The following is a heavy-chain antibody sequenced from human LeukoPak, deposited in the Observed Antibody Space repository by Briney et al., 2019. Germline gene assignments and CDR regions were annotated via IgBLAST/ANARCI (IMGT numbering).Heavy chain of an antibody. CDR3: ARGVYYDSSGHSTELDY. CDR1: GGSISSGGYY. V-gene: IGHV4-30-2*01. CDR2: IYHSGST. J-gene: IGHJ4*02. D-gene: IGHD3-22*01. Sequence: PSETLSLTCTVSGGSISSGGYYWSWIRQPPGKGLEWIGYIYHSGSTYYNPSLKSRVTISVDRSKNQFSLKLSSVTAADTAVYYCARGVYYDSSGHSTELDYWGQGTLVTVSS.